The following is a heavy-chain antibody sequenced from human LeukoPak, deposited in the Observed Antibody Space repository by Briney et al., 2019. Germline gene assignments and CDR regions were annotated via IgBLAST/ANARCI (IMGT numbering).Heavy chain of an antibody. D-gene: IGHD3-22*01. V-gene: IGHV3-21*01. Sequence: PGRSLRLSCAASAFTFSDFSINWARQAPGKWREWVSSINPTSTSIYYEDGVRGRFTISRDNAKSSLYLQMNSLRAEDTAVYYCVRLRRNSDRSDYYYYYNSWGQGTLVTVSS. CDR2: INPTSTSI. CDR1: AFTFSDFS. CDR3: VRLRRNSDRSDYYYYYNS. J-gene: IGHJ4*02.